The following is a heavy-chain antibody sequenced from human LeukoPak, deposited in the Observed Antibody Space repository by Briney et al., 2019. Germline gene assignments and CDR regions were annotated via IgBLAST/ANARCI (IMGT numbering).Heavy chain of an antibody. CDR3: ARAASYCSGTSCPLGY. CDR1: GYTFTSYY. Sequence: GASVKVSCKASGYTFTSYYMHWVRQAPGQGLEWMGIINPNRCSTSYAQKFQARVTMTRDTSTSTVYMELSSLSSEDTAVYFWARAASYCSGTSCPLGYWGQGTLVTVSA. V-gene: IGHV1-46*01. D-gene: IGHD2-2*01. CDR2: INPNRCST. J-gene: IGHJ4*02.